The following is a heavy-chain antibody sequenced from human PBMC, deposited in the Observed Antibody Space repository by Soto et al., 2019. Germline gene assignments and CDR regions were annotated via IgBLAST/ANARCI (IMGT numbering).Heavy chain of an antibody. CDR3: ARDLWGYCGTDCYPLDV. D-gene: IGHD2-21*02. J-gene: IGHJ6*02. CDR1: GGSISSSYW. Sequence: SETLSLTCAVSGGSISSSYWWSWVRQPPGKGLEWIGEIYHSGSTNYNPSLKSRVTISVDKSKNQFSLKLNSVTAADTAVYYCARDLWGYCGTDCYPLDVWGQGTTVTVSS. V-gene: IGHV4-4*02. CDR2: IYHSGST.